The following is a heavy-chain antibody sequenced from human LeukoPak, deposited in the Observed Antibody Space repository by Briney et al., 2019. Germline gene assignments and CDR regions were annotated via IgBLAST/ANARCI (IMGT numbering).Heavy chain of an antibody. CDR1: GGSISSYY. CDR3: ARRYYYDSSGYSD. J-gene: IGHJ4*02. D-gene: IGHD3-22*01. Sequence: SETLSLTRTVSGGSISSYYWSWIRQPPGKGLEWIGYIYYSGSTNYNPSLKSRVTISVDTSKNQFSLKLSSVTAADTAVYYCARRYYYDSSGYSDWGQGTLVTVSS. V-gene: IGHV4-59*01. CDR2: IYYSGST.